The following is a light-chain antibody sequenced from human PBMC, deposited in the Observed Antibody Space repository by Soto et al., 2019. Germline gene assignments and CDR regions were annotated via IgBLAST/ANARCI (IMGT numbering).Light chain of an antibody. CDR3: HHYDTSWT. J-gene: IGKJ1*01. CDR2: GAS. Sequence: EVVLTQSPGTLSLSPGERATLSCRASQSVTSTYFAWYQQRPGQAPRLLIYGASSRATGISDRFSGSGSGTDFTLTISRLEPEDFAVYYCHHYDTSWTFGRGTKVEIK. V-gene: IGKV3-20*01. CDR1: QSVTSTY.